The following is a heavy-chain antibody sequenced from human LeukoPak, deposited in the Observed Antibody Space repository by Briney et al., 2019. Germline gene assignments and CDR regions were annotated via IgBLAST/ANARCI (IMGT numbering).Heavy chain of an antibody. D-gene: IGHD1-26*01. V-gene: IGHV3-23*01. Sequence: PGGSLRLSCAASGFTFSTYAMTWVRQAPGKGLEWVSGICTSGDRTYYADSVKGRFTISRDNSKNTLYLQMNSLRAEDTAEYYCARSAVGTSCCTAVDYWGQGTLVTVSS. CDR1: GFTFSTYA. CDR3: ARSAVGTSCCTAVDY. J-gene: IGHJ4*02. CDR2: ICTSGDRT.